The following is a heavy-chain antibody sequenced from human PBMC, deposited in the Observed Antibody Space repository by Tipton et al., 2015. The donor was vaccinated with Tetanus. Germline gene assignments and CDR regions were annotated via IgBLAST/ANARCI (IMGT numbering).Heavy chain of an antibody. Sequence: QVQLVQSGPEVKKPGASVKVSCKASGYTFTSYDINWVRQATGQGLEWMGWMNPNSGNTGYAQKFQGRVTMTRNTSISTAYMELSSLRSEDTAVYYCARASSTVTTYSYYYYGMDVWGQGTTVTVSS. V-gene: IGHV1-8*01. CDR3: ARASSTVTTYSYYYYGMDV. D-gene: IGHD4-17*01. CDR2: MNPNSGNT. CDR1: GYTFTSYD. J-gene: IGHJ6*02.